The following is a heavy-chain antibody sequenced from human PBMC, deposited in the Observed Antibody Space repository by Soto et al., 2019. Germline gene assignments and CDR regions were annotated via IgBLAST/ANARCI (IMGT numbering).Heavy chain of an antibody. Sequence: PGGSLRLSCAASGFTFDIYAMHWVRQAPGKGLEWVASISWNSGTRGYADSVKGRFTISRDNAKNSLYLQMDSLRTEDTAFYYCAKELGGYSYGYELDHWGQRNLVTGSS. V-gene: IGHV3-9*01. CDR1: GFTFDIYA. D-gene: IGHD5-18*01. CDR2: ISWNSGTR. CDR3: AKELGGYSYGYELDH. J-gene: IGHJ4*02.